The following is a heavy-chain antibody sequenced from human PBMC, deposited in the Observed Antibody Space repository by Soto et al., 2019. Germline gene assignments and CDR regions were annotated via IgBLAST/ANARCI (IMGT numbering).Heavy chain of an antibody. CDR2: VHSSGGT. CDR1: HGSITSGDYF. V-gene: IGHV4-39*01. CDR3: ASVVVGATRQTGSDH. J-gene: IGHJ4*02. D-gene: IGHD2-15*01. Sequence: SETLSLTCTVSHGSITSGDYFWAWIRQPPGKGLEFIGSVHSSGGTYYSPSLKSRAPISIDKSRNQFSLKLTSVNAGDTAVYFCASVVVGATRQTGSDHWGQGTLVTVSS.